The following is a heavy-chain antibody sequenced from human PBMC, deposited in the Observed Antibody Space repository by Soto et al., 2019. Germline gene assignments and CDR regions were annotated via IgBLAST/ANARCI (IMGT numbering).Heavy chain of an antibody. J-gene: IGHJ5*02. CDR3: TKCWGGRFLEWLTP. Sequence: PGGSLRLSCAASGFDFAEFGMSWFRQAPGKGPEWMAFIRSEVSGGTTEYAASVKGRFTISRDNSKNTLYLQMNSLKTEDTAVYYCTKCWGGRFLEWLTPWGQGTLVTVSS. CDR2: IRSEVSGGTT. CDR1: GFDFAEFG. D-gene: IGHD3-3*01. V-gene: IGHV3-49*03.